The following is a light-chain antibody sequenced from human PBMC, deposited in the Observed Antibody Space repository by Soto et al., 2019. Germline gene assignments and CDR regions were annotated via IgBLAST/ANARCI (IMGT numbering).Light chain of an antibody. Sequence: EIVMTQSPATLSVSPGERATLFCRASQSVGRTLAWYQQKPGQSPRLLVYGASTRANGTPARFSGSGSVTEFTLTISSLQSEDVAVYYCQQYNQWPPYTFGQGTKVEIK. V-gene: IGKV3-15*01. CDR2: GAS. CDR1: QSVGRT. CDR3: QQYNQWPPYT. J-gene: IGKJ2*01.